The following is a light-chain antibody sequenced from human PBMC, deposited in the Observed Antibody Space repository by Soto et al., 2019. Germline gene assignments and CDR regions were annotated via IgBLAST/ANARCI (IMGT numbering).Light chain of an antibody. CDR3: QQRSNWPYT. Sequence: EIVLTQSPATLSLSPGERVTLSCRASQSVSSSLAWYQQKPGQAPRLLIYDASNRATGIPARFSGSVSGTDFTPTISSLEPEDFAVYYCQQRSNWPYTFGQGTKLEIK. V-gene: IGKV3-11*01. J-gene: IGKJ2*01. CDR2: DAS. CDR1: QSVSSS.